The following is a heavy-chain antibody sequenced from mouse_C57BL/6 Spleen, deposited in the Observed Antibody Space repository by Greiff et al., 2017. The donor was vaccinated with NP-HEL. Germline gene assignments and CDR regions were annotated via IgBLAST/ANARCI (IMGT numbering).Heavy chain of an antibody. CDR2: IDPEDGEN. V-gene: IGHV14-2*01. Sequence: EVKLQQSGAELVKPGASVKFSCTASGFNINDYYMHWVKQRPGQGLEWIGRIDPEDGENKYDTKFQGKATITADTSSNPAYLQLSRLTSEDSAVYYCARSVDYDYWGQGTTLTVSS. CDR1: GFNINDYY. D-gene: IGHD2-4*01. J-gene: IGHJ2*01. CDR3: ARSVDYDY.